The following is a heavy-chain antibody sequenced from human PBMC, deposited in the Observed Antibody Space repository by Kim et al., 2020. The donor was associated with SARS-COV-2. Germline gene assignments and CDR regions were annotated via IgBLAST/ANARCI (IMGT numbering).Heavy chain of an antibody. CDR2: INQDGSER. Sequence: GGSLRLSCAASGFIFSNYWMTWVRQAPGKGLEWVANINQDGSERYFGDFVKGRFTISRDNSKNSLYLQMNSLSVADTAVYYCARDASGKVITSLDVSMD. V-gene: IGHV3-7*01. D-gene: IGHD3-22*01. CDR1: GFIFSNYW. CDR3: ARDASGKVITSLDVSMD. J-gene: IGHJ6*01.